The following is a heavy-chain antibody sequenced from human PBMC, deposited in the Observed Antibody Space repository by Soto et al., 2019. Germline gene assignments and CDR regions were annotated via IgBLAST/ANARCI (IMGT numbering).Heavy chain of an antibody. D-gene: IGHD3-3*01. V-gene: IGHV1-3*01. Sequence: ASVKVSCKASGYTFTSYAMHWVRQAPGQRLEWMGWINAGNGNTKYSQKFQGRVTITRDTSASTAYMELSSLRSEDTAVYYCARVVYVFWSGYFPDHLFDFWGQGTLVPVSS. CDR3: ARVVYVFWSGYFPDHLFDF. CDR1: GYTFTSYA. J-gene: IGHJ4*02. CDR2: INAGNGNT.